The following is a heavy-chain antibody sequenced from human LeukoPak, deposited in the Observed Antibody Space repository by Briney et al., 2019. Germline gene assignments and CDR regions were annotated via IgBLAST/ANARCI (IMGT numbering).Heavy chain of an antibody. V-gene: IGHV1-69*04. Sequence: SVKVSCKASGGTFSSYTISWVRQAPGQGLEWMRRIIPILGIANYAQKFQGRVTITADKSTSTAYMELSSLRSEDTAVYYCARDNPATPRFDYWGQGTLVTVSS. D-gene: IGHD2-15*01. CDR3: ARDNPATPRFDY. J-gene: IGHJ4*02. CDR1: GGTFSSYT. CDR2: IIPILGIA.